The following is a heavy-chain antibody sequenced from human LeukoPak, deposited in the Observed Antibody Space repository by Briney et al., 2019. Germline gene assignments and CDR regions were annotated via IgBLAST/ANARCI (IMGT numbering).Heavy chain of an antibody. CDR2: MNPNSGST. J-gene: IGHJ4*02. Sequence: GASVKVSCKASGYTFTSYDINWVRQATGQGLEWMGWMNPNSGSTGYAQKFQGRVTMTRNTSISTAYMELSSLRSEDTAVYYCARGRAAAYSIDYWGQGTLVTVSS. CDR1: GYTFTSYD. V-gene: IGHV1-8*01. D-gene: IGHD6-13*01. CDR3: ARGRAAAYSIDY.